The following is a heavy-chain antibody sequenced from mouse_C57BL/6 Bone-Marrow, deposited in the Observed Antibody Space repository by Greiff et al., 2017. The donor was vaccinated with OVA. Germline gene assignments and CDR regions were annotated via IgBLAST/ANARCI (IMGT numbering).Heavy chain of an antibody. CDR1: GYTFTDHY. J-gene: IGHJ2*01. CDR2: IYPGSGNT. CDR3: TRDDGYFFEY. D-gene: IGHD2-3*01. Sequence: VMLVESGAEVVRPGASVKLSCKASGYTFTDHYINWVKQRPGQGLEWIARIYPGSGNTYYNEKFKGKATLTAEKSSNTAYMQLSSRTSEDSAVYFCTRDDGYFFEYWGRGTTLTVSS. V-gene: IGHV1-76*01.